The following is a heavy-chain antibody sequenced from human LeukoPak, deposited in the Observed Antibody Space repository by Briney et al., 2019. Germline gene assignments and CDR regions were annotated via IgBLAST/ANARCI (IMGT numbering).Heavy chain of an antibody. CDR1: GGSFSGYY. D-gene: IGHD6-19*01. CDR2: INHSGST. J-gene: IGHJ3*02. CDR3: ASSIGIAVAGDAFDI. V-gene: IGHV4-34*01. Sequence: NPSETLSLTCAVYGGSFSGYYWSWIRQPPGKGLEWIGEINHSGSTNYNPSLKSRVTISVDTSKNQFSLKLSSVTAADTAVYYCASSIGIAVAGDAFDIWGQGTMVTVSS.